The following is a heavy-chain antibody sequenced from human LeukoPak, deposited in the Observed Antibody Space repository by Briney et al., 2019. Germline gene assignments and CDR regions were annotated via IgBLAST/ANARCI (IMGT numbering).Heavy chain of an antibody. D-gene: IGHD5-24*01. V-gene: IGHV3-30*04. CDR3: ARALGDGYHWFDP. CDR2: ISYYGSNK. CDR1: GFTFSSYA. Sequence: GRSLRLSCAASGFTFSSYAMHWVRQAPGKGLEWVAVISYYGSNKYYADSVKGRFTISRDNSKNTLYLQMNSLRAEDTAVYYCARALGDGYHWFDPWGQGTLVTVSS. J-gene: IGHJ5*02.